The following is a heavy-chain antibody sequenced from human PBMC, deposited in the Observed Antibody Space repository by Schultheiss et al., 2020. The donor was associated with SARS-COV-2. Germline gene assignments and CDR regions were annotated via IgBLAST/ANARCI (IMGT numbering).Heavy chain of an antibody. CDR3: ASHEWNLPTY. CDR2: IYHSASP. D-gene: IGHD1-1*01. V-gene: IGHV4-59*05. CDR1: GGSIRSYY. Sequence: SETLSLTCTVSGGSIRSYYWSWIRQPPGKGLEWIGYIYHSASPSHSASTDYNPSLKSRVTISIDASKKQISLKLSSVTAADTAVYYCASHEWNLPTYWGQGTLVTVSS. J-gene: IGHJ4*02.